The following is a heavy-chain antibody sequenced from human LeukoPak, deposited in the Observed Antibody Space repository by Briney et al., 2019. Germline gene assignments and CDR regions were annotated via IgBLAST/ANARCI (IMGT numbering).Heavy chain of an antibody. V-gene: IGHV3-74*01. CDR3: ARVATGSYDWFDP. CDR1: GFTLNGYW. CDR2: INSDGSTT. J-gene: IGHJ5*02. Sequence: GSLRLSCAAPGFTLNGYWMHWVRQAPGKGLVWVSRINSDGSTTSYADSVKGRFTISRDNSKNTLYLQMNSLRAEDTAVYFCARVATGSYDWFDPWGQGTLVTVSS. D-gene: IGHD3-10*01.